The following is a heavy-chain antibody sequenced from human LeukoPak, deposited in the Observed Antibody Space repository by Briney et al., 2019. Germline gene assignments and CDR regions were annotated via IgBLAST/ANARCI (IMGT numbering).Heavy chain of an antibody. J-gene: IGHJ3*02. CDR1: GYTFSSYG. CDR3: ARDFTYFGVDAFDI. V-gene: IGHV1-18*01. Sequence: GASVKVSCKASGYTFSSYGISWVRQAPGQGLEWMGWISAYNGNTNYAQKVQGRVTMTTDTSTSTAYMELRSLRSDDTAVYYCARDFTYFGVDAFDIWGQGTMVTVSS. CDR2: ISAYNGNT. D-gene: IGHD3-3*01.